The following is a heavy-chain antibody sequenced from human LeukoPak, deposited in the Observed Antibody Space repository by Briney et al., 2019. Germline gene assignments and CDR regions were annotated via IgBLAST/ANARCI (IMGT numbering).Heavy chain of an antibody. CDR1: GYTFTSYY. V-gene: IGHV1-46*03. D-gene: IGHD3-3*01. Sequence: GASVKVSCKASGYTFTSYYMHWVRQAPGHGLEWMGIINPSGGSTSYAQKFQGRVTMTRDTSTSTVYMELSSLRAEDTAVYYCARGGGITIFGVVIMREYFQHWGQGTLVTVSS. J-gene: IGHJ1*01. CDR3: ARGGGITIFGVVIMREYFQH. CDR2: INPSGGST.